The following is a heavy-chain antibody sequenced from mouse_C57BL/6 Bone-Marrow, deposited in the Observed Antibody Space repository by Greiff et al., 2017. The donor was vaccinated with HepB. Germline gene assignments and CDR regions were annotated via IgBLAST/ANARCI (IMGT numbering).Heavy chain of an antibody. CDR1: GYTFTDYE. CDR3: TRAGNSITTVVDY. J-gene: IGHJ2*01. D-gene: IGHD1-1*01. CDR2: IDPETGGT. V-gene: IGHV1-15*01. Sequence: VQLQQSGAELVRPGASVTLSCKASGYTFTDYEMHWVKQTPVHGLEWIGAIDPETGGTAYNQKFKGKAILTADKSSSTAYMELRSLTSEDSAFYYCTRAGNSITTVVDYWGQGTTLTVSS.